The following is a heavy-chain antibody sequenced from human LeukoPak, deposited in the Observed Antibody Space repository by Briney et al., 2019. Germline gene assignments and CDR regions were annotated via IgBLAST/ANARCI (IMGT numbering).Heavy chain of an antibody. J-gene: IGHJ4*02. D-gene: IGHD3-22*01. CDR2: IYNSEDS. Sequence: SETLSLTCTVSSDSITNYYWSWIRQPAGKGLEWIGRIYNSEDSNYNPSLKSRATMSLDTSKSQLSLKLSSVTAADTAVYYCARDRNYFHSSGWTPFDYWGQGTLVTVSS. V-gene: IGHV4-4*07. CDR3: ARDRNYFHSSGWTPFDY. CDR1: SDSITNYY.